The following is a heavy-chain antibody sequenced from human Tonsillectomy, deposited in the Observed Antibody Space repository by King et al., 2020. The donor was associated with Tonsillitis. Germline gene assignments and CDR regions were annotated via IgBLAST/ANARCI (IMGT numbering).Heavy chain of an antibody. CDR3: ASRPLGYCTTPSCSRPCDY. D-gene: IGHD2-2*01. Sequence: VQLQQWGAGLLKPSETLSLTCAVYGGSFSGYYWSWIRQPPGKGLEWIGEINHSRSINQNASLKSRVTILVDTSKNQFTLKLSSVTAADTAVYYCASRPLGYCTTPSCSRPCDYWGQGTLVTVSS. CDR2: INHSRSI. V-gene: IGHV4-34*01. J-gene: IGHJ4*02. CDR1: GGSFSGYY.